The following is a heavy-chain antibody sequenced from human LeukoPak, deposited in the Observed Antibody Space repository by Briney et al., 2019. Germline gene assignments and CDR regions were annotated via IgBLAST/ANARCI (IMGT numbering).Heavy chain of an antibody. CDR2: IYSGGST. V-gene: IGHV3-53*01. CDR1: GFTVSSNY. D-gene: IGHD3-22*01. Sequence: GGSLRLSCAVSGFTVSSNYMSWVRQAPGKGLEWVSVIYSGGSTYYADSVKGRFTISRDNSKNTLYLQMNSLRAEDTAVYYCARRFNYYDSSAKDGAFDIWGQGTMVTVSS. J-gene: IGHJ3*02. CDR3: ARRFNYYDSSAKDGAFDI.